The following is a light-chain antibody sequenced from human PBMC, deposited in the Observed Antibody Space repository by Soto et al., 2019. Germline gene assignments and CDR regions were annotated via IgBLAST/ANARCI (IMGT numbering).Light chain of an antibody. Sequence: DIQMTQSPSSLSASIGDGVTITCRASQSINTYLNWYQQKPGKAPKLLISAASNLQSGVPSRFRGSRSGTDFTLTISSLQTEGFATYYCQQSFSTLLITFGQGTRLEIK. J-gene: IGKJ5*01. CDR1: QSINTY. CDR2: AAS. CDR3: QQSFSTLLIT. V-gene: IGKV1-39*01.